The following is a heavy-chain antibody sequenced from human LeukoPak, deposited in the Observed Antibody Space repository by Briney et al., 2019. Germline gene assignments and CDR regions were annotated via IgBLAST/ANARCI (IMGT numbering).Heavy chain of an antibody. V-gene: IGHV1-18*01. J-gene: IGHJ5*02. Sequence: ASVKVSCKASDYTFSSYGFSWVRQAPGQGLEWMGWISAYNGNTNYAQKFQGRVTMTTDTSTSTAYMELRSLRSDDTAVYYCARDNRNWFDPWGQGTLVTVSS. D-gene: IGHD1-14*01. CDR1: DYTFSSYG. CDR3: ARDNRNWFDP. CDR2: ISAYNGNT.